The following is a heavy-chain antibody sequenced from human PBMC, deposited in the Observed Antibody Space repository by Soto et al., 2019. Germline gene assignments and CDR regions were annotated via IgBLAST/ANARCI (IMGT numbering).Heavy chain of an antibody. J-gene: IGHJ5*02. D-gene: IGHD5-12*01. CDR1: GYTLTELS. Sequence: QVQLVQSGAEVKKPGASVKVSCKVSGYTLTELSMHWVRQAPGKGLEWMGGFDPEDGETIYAQKFQDRVTMTEDTATDKAYMELSSLRSEDTAVYYCATGPRWLQFWFDPWGQGTLVTVSS. V-gene: IGHV1-24*01. CDR3: ATGPRWLQFWFDP. CDR2: FDPEDGET.